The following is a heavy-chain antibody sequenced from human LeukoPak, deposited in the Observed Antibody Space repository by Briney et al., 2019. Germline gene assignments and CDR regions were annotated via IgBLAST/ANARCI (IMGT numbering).Heavy chain of an antibody. D-gene: IGHD1-26*01. J-gene: IGHJ4*02. CDR3: AREGSSGSYNY. Sequence: SETLSLTCTVSGGAISGYYWSWIRQPPGKGLEWIGYIYHSGSSNYNSSLKSRVTISVDTSKNQFSLKLTSVTAADTAVYYCAREGSSGSYNYWGQGALVTVSS. CDR2: IYHSGSS. V-gene: IGHV4-59*01. CDR1: GGAISGYY.